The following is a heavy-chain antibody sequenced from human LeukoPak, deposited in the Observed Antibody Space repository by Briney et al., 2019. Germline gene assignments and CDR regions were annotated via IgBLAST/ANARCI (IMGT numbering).Heavy chain of an antibody. Sequence: ASVKVSCKSSGYTFTTYGISWMRQAPGQGLEWMGWINPNSGGTNYAQKFQGRVTMTRDTSISTAYMELSRLRSDDTAVYYCARPTPQYCSGGSCYYFDYWGQGTLVTVSS. CDR1: GYTFTTYG. CDR3: ARPTPQYCSGGSCYYFDY. D-gene: IGHD2-15*01. V-gene: IGHV1-2*02. CDR2: INPNSGGT. J-gene: IGHJ4*02.